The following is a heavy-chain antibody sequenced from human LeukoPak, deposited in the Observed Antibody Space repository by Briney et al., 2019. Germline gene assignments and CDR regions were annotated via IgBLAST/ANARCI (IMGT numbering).Heavy chain of an antibody. CDR2: MNQDGSAK. J-gene: IGHJ6*02. CDR3: ATYTRWVAGDV. Sequence: GGSLRLSCAASGFTFSDSWMRWVRQAPGKGLEWVANMNQDGSAKGYVDSVKGRFTISRDNARSSLYLQMSSLRPEDTAVYYCATYTRWVAGDVWGQGTTVTVSS. CDR1: GFTFSDSW. V-gene: IGHV3-7*01. D-gene: IGHD3-16*01.